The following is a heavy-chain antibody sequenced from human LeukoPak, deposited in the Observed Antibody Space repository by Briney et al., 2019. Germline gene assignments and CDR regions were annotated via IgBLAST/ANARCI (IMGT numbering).Heavy chain of an antibody. CDR3: ARDWGAYYHFFDY. CDR2: MSYDGSKQ. Sequence: GGSLRLSCAASGFTFSLFAMHWVRQAPGRGLEWVTFMSYDGSKQNYAESVRGRFTISRDNAKKSLYLQINSLRAEDTAVYYCARDWGAYYHFFDYWGQGTLVTVSS. J-gene: IGHJ4*02. D-gene: IGHD3-22*01. V-gene: IGHV3-30*04. CDR1: GFTFSLFA.